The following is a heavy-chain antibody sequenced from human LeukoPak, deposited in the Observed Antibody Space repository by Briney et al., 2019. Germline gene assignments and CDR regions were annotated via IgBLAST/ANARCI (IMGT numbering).Heavy chain of an antibody. CDR2: IYSGGST. Sequence: PGGSLRLSCAASGVTVSSNYMSWVRQAPGKGLEWVSVIYSGGSTYYADSVKGRFTISRDNSKNTLYLQMNSLRAEDTAVYYCATTGSGYSGYDLSAFDIWGQGTMVTVSS. D-gene: IGHD5-12*01. J-gene: IGHJ3*02. CDR1: GVTVSSNY. CDR3: ATTGSGYSGYDLSAFDI. V-gene: IGHV3-66*01.